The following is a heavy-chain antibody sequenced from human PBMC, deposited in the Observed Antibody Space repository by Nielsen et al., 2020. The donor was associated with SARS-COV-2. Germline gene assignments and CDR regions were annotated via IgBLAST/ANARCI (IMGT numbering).Heavy chain of an antibody. CDR3: AKVRYSQGWFDP. CDR1: GFTFSSYA. J-gene: IGHJ5*02. V-gene: IGHV3-23*01. Sequence: GGSLRLSCAASGFTFSSYAMSWVRQAPGKGLEWVSAISGSGGSTYSADSVKGRFTISRDNSKNTLYLQMNSLRAEDTAVYYCAKVRYSQGWFDPWGQGTLVTVSS. D-gene: IGHD1-1*01. CDR2: ISGSGGST.